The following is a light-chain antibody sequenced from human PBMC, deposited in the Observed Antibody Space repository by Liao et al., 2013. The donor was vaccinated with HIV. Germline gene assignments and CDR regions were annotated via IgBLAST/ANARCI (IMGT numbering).Light chain of an antibody. CDR1: ELGKKD. J-gene: IGLJ2*01. V-gene: IGLV3-1*01. CDR2: QDA. Sequence: SYDLTQPPSVSVSPGQTAIITCSGEELGKKDVCWYQQKPGQSPVLVLCQDARRPSGIPERFSGSKSASAATLTITGTQSMDEAEYYCQAWDTTTVLFGGGTKLTVL. CDR3: QAWDTTTVL.